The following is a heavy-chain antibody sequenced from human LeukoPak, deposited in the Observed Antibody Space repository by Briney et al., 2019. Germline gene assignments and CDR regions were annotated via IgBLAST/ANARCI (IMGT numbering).Heavy chain of an antibody. CDR2: ISSSSSTI. CDR1: GFTFSSYS. CDR3: AGGTRGNWFDP. J-gene: IGHJ5*02. V-gene: IGHV3-48*01. D-gene: IGHD1-1*01. Sequence: GGSLRLSCAASGFTFSSYSMNWVRQAPGKGLEWVSYISSSSSTIYYADSVKGRFTISRDNAKNSLYLQMNSLRAEDTAVYYCAGGTRGNWFDPWGQGTLVTVSS.